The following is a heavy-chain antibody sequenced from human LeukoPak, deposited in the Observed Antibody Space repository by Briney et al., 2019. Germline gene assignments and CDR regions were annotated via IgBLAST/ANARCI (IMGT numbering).Heavy chain of an antibody. CDR1: GFTVSSNY. D-gene: IGHD3-3*02. CDR2: IYSGGST. J-gene: IGHJ4*02. CDR3: AREVVPHFIDY. Sequence: PGGSLRLSCAASGFTVSSNYMSWVRQAPGKGLEWVSVIYSGGSTYYADSVKGRFTISRDNSKNTLYLQMNSLRAEDTAVYYCAREVVPHFIDYWGQGTLVTVSS. V-gene: IGHV3-53*01.